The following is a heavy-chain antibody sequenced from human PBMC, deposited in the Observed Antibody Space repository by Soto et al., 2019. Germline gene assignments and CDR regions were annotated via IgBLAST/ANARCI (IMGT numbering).Heavy chain of an antibody. CDR3: ASGKSNFEP. V-gene: IGHV3-21*01. Sequence: VRSPRLSCASSVFTFSHFSMNWVRQAPGKGLEWVSSITGPSSYIYYADSVKGRFTISRDNARNSLYLEMNSLRAEDTAVYFCASGKSNFEPWGQGTLVIVS. J-gene: IGHJ5*02. CDR1: VFTFSHFS. CDR2: ITGPSSYI.